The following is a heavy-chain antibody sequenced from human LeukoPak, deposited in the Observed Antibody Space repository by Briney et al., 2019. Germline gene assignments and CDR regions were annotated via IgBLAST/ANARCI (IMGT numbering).Heavy chain of an antibody. Sequence: GGSLRLSCAASGFTFSDYYMSWIRQAPGKGLEWVSYISSSGSTIYYADSVKGRFTISRDNAKNSLYLQMNSLRAEDTAVYYCAREEVKWELPGRANWFDPWGQGTLVTVSS. J-gene: IGHJ5*02. CDR1: GFTFSDYY. V-gene: IGHV3-11*01. CDR2: ISSSGSTI. CDR3: AREEVKWELPGRANWFDP. D-gene: IGHD1-26*01.